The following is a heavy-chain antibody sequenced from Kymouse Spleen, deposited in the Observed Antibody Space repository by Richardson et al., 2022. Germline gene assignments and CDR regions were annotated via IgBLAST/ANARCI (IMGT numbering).Heavy chain of an antibody. V-gene: IGHV1-8*01. J-gene: IGHJ6*02. CDR1: GYTFTSYD. CDR3: AREGGSSWTLNYYGMDV. CDR2: MNPNSGNT. Sequence: QVQLVQSGAEVKKPGASVKVSCKASGYTFTSYDINWVRQATGQGLEWMGWMNPNSGNTGYAQKFQGRVTMTRNTSISTAYMELSSLRSEDTAVYYCAREGGSSWTLNYYGMDVWGQGTTVTVSS. D-gene: IGHD6-13*01.